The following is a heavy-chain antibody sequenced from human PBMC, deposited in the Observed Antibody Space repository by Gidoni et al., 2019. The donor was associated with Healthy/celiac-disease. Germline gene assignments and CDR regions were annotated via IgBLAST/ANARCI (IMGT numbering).Heavy chain of an antibody. CDR1: GFTLSSYG. D-gene: IGHD3-3*01. J-gene: IGHJ4*02. Sequence: QVQLVESGGGVVQPGRSLRLSCAASGFTLSSYGMHWVRQAPGKGLEWVAVISYDGSNKYYADSVKGRFTISRDNSKNTLYLQMNSLRAEDTAVYYCAKDGVSYYDFWSGHPDYWGQGTLVTVSS. CDR3: AKDGVSYYDFWSGHPDY. V-gene: IGHV3-30*18. CDR2: ISYDGSNK.